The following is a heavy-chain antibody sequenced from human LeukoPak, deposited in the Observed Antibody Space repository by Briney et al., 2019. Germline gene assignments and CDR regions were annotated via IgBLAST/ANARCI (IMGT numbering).Heavy chain of an antibody. V-gene: IGHV1-18*01. D-gene: IGHD3-9*01. J-gene: IGHJ4*02. CDR1: GYTFTSYG. Sequence: EASVKVSCKASGYTFTSYGISWVRQAPGQGLEWMGWISAYNGNTNYAQKLQGRVTMTTDTSTSTAYMELRSLRSDDTAVYYCARGGYDILTGYKTLDYRGQGTLVTVSS. CDR3: ARGGYDILTGYKTLDY. CDR2: ISAYNGNT.